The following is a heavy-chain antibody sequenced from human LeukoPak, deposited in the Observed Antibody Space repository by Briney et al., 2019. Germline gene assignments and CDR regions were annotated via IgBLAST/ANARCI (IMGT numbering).Heavy chain of an antibody. CDR1: GFTFSNAW. V-gene: IGHV3-15*01. Sequence: KTGGSLRLSCAASGFTFSNAWMSWVRQAPGKGLEWVGRIKSKTGGGTTDYAAPVKGRFTISRDDSKNTLYLQMNSLRAEDTAVYYCAKASLPDYWGQGTLVTVSS. J-gene: IGHJ4*02. CDR2: IKSKTGGGTT. CDR3: AKASLPDY.